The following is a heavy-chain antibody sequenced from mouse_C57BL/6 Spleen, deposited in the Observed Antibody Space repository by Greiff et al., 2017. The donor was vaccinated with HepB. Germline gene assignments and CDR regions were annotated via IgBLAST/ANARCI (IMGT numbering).Heavy chain of an antibody. V-gene: IGHV1-15*01. D-gene: IGHD1-1*01. CDR1: GYTFTDYE. CDR3: TNHGSSFDY. Sequence: VKLMESGAELVRPGASVTLSCKASGYTFTDYEMHWVKQTPVHGLEWIGAIDPETGGTAYNQKFKGKAILTADKSSSTAYMELRSLTSEDSAVYYCTNHGSSFDYWGQGTTLTVSS. CDR2: IDPETGGT. J-gene: IGHJ2*01.